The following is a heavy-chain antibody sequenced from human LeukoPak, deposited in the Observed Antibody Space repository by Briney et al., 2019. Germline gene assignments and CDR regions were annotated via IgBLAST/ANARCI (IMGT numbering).Heavy chain of an antibody. D-gene: IGHD5-18*01. CDR3: ARGVSRGYSYGRYYMDV. J-gene: IGHJ6*03. V-gene: IGHV4-59*01. Sequence: TSETLSLTCTVSGGSISSYYWSWIRQPPGKGLEWIGYIYYSGSTNNNPSLKSRVTISVDKSKNQISLKLSSVTAADTAVYYCARGVSRGYSYGRYYMDVWGKGTTVTVSS. CDR1: GGSISSYY. CDR2: IYYSGST.